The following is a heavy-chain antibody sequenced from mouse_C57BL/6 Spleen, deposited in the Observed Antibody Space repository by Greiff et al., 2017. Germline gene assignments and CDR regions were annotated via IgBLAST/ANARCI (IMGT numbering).Heavy chain of an antibody. D-gene: IGHD1-1*01. Sequence: DVQLVESGGGLVKPGGSLKLSCAASGFTFSSYAMSWVRQTPEKRLEWVATISDGGSYTYYPDNVKGRFTISRDNAKNNLYLQMSHLKSEDTAMYYCARDNSSYFDVWGTGTTVTVSS. CDR2: ISDGGSYT. CDR1: GFTFSSYA. V-gene: IGHV5-4*01. CDR3: ARDNSSYFDV. J-gene: IGHJ1*03.